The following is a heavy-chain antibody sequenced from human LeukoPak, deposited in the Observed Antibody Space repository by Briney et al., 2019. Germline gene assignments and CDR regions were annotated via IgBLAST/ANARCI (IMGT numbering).Heavy chain of an antibody. CDR3: TRVGGYDGFDY. Sequence: SETLSLTCTVSGGSISSSSYYWGWIRQPPGKGLEWIGSIYYSGSTYYNPSLKSRVTISVDTSKNQFSLKLSSVTAADTAVYYCTRVGGYDGFDYWGQGTLVTVSS. V-gene: IGHV4-39*01. CDR1: GGSISSSSYY. CDR2: IYYSGST. D-gene: IGHD5-12*01. J-gene: IGHJ4*02.